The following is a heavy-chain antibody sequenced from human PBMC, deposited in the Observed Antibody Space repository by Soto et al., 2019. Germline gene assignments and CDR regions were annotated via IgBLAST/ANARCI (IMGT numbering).Heavy chain of an antibody. J-gene: IGHJ4*02. V-gene: IGHV4-34*01. CDR2: INHSGST. CDR1: GGSFSGYY. D-gene: IGHD5-18*01. CDR3: ARGRIQLWFSWDY. Sequence: SETLSLTCAVYGGSFSGYYWSWIRQPPGKGLEWIGEINHSGSTNYNPSLKSRVTISVDTSKNQFSLKLSSVTAADTAVYYCARGRIQLWFSWDYWGQGTLVTVSS.